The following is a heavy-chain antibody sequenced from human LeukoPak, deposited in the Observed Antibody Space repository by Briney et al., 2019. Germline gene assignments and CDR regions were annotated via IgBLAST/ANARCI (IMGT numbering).Heavy chain of an antibody. Sequence: SETLPLTCAVYGGSFSGYYWSWIRQPPGKGLEWIGEINHSGSTNYNPSLKSRVTISVDTSKNQFSLKLSSVTAADTAVYYCARVSYYDSSGNRGAFDYWGQGTLVTVSS. CDR1: GGSFSGYY. J-gene: IGHJ4*02. D-gene: IGHD3-22*01. CDR2: INHSGST. CDR3: ARVSYYDSSGNRGAFDY. V-gene: IGHV4-34*01.